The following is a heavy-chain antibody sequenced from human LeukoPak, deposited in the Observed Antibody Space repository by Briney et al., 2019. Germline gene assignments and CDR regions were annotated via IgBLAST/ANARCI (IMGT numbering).Heavy chain of an antibody. V-gene: IGHV4-34*01. CDR3: ARVLDVFDGMDV. CDR2: INHSGST. Sequence: SETLSLTCAVYGGSFSGYYWSWIRQPPGKGLEWIGEINHSGSTNYNPSLKSRVTISVDTSKNQFSLKLSSVTAADTAVYYCARVLDVFDGMDVWGQGTTVTVSS. J-gene: IGHJ6*02. D-gene: IGHD1-26*01. CDR1: GGSFSGYY.